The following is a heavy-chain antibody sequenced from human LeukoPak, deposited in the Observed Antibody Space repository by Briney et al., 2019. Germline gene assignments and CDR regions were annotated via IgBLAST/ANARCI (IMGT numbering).Heavy chain of an antibody. Sequence: SVKVSCKASGGTFSSYAISWVRQAPGQGLEWMGGIIPIFGTANYAQKFQGRVTITADKSTSTAYMELSSLRSEDTAVYYCARVSKWELLPDYWGQGTLVTVSS. CDR2: IIPIFGTA. D-gene: IGHD1-26*01. CDR1: GGTFSSYA. V-gene: IGHV1-69*06. J-gene: IGHJ4*02. CDR3: ARVSKWELLPDY.